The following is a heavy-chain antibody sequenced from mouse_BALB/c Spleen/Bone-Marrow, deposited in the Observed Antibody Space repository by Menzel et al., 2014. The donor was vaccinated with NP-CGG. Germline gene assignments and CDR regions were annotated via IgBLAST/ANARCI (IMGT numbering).Heavy chain of an antibody. Sequence: VKVVDSGPGLVAPSQSLSITCTISGFSLTSYGVHWVRQPPGKGLEWLVVIWSDGSTTYNSALKSRLSISKDNSKSQVFLKMNSLQTDDTAMYYCARHYYGSSYWYFDVWGAGTTVTVSS. CDR3: ARHYYGSSYWYFDV. CDR2: IWSDGST. J-gene: IGHJ1*01. V-gene: IGHV2-6-1*01. CDR1: GFSLTSYG. D-gene: IGHD1-1*01.